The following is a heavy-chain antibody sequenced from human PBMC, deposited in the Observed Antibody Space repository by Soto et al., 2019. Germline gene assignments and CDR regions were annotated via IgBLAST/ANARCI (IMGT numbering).Heavy chain of an antibody. V-gene: IGHV3-49*03. CDR2: IRSKAYGGTT. D-gene: IGHD3-3*01. J-gene: IGHJ4*02. CDR3: TRDLYQVRFLEWLPGY. Sequence: PGGSLRLSCTASGFTFGDYAMSWFRQAPGKGLEWVGFIRSKAYGGTTEYAASVKGRFTISRDDSKSIAYLQMNSLKTEDTAVYYCTRDLYQVRFLEWLPGYWGQGTLVTVSS. CDR1: GFTFGDYA.